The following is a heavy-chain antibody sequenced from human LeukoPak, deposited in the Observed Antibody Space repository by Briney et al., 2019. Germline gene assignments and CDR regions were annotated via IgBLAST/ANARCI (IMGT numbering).Heavy chain of an antibody. CDR1: GFTLRSYW. Sequence: HTGGSLRLSCAASGFTLRSYWMTWVRQAPGKGLEWVANIKQDGSEIHYVDSVKGRFTISRDNAKNSLYLQMNSLRVEDTAVFYCARDQYDTWSRRGNFDSWGQGTLVIVSS. J-gene: IGHJ4*02. CDR3: ARDQYDTWSRRGNFDS. CDR2: IKQDGSEI. V-gene: IGHV3-7*03. D-gene: IGHD3-3*01.